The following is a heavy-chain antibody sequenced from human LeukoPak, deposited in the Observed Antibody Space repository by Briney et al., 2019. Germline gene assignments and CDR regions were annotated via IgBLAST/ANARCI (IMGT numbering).Heavy chain of an antibody. Sequence: SETLSLTCTVSGGSISSYYWSWIRQPPGKGLEWIGYIYYSGSTNYNPSLKSRVTISVDTSKNQFSLKLSSVTAADTAVYYCARAGAAIGYWGQGTLVTVSS. D-gene: IGHD2-15*01. CDR1: GGSISSYY. V-gene: IGHV4-59*01. CDR2: IYYSGST. J-gene: IGHJ4*02. CDR3: ARAGAAIGY.